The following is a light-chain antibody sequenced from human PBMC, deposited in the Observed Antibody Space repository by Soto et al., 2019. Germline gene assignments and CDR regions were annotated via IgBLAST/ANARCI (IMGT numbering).Light chain of an antibody. CDR3: LQDYNYPWT. J-gene: IGKJ1*01. Sequence: AIQMTQSPSSLSASVGDRVTITCRASQGIGNDLGWYQQKPGKAPKLLICAASNLQSGVPSRFSGSGSGTDFTLTISSLQPEDFATYYCLQDYNYPWTFGQGTKVDIK. CDR1: QGIGND. CDR2: AAS. V-gene: IGKV1-6*01.